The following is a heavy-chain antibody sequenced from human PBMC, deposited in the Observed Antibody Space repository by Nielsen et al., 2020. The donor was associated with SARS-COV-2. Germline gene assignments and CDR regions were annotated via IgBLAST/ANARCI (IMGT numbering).Heavy chain of an antibody. CDR2: ISYDGSNK. Sequence: GESLKISCAASGFTFSSYAMHWVRQAPGKGLEWVAVISYDGSNKYYADSVKGRFTISRDNSKNTLYLQMNSLRAEDTAVYYCARGYYDILYAFDIWGQGTMVTVSS. CDR1: GFTFSSYA. V-gene: IGHV3-30-3*01. D-gene: IGHD3-9*01. J-gene: IGHJ3*02. CDR3: ARGYYDILYAFDI.